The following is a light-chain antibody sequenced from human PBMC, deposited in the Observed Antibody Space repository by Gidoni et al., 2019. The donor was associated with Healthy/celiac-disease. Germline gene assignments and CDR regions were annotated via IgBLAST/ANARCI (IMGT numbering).Light chain of an antibody. CDR1: SSDVGLYNY. V-gene: IGLV2-14*01. CDR3: SSYTSSSLYV. Sequence: QSALTQPASVSGSPGQSITISCTGTSSDVGLYNYVSWYQQQPGKAPKLMIYEVSNRPSGVSNRFSASKSGNTAALTISGLQAEDEADYYCSSYTSSSLYVFGTGTKVTVL. J-gene: IGLJ1*01. CDR2: EVS.